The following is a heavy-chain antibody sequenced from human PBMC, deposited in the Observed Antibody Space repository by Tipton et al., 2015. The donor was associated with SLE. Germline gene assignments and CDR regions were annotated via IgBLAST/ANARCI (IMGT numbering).Heavy chain of an antibody. CDR3: ARHLGASFDF. Sequence: TLSLTCPVSCGSIRSGDYYWSWIRQHPGKGLEWIGYIHDSGATFYNPSLRSRSAISVDTSQNQFSLRLTSVTAADTAAYYCARHLGASFDFWGQGILVTVAS. J-gene: IGHJ4*02. V-gene: IGHV4-31*03. CDR1: CGSIRSGDYY. CDR2: IHDSGAT.